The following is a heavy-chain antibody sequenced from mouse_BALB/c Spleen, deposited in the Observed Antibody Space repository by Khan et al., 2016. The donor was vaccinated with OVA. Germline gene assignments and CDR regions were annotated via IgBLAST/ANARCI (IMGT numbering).Heavy chain of an antibody. V-gene: IGHV5-6-5*01. CDR2: INSGGST. CDR3: TRLVDY. J-gene: IGHJ4*01. Sequence: EVELVESGGGLVKPGGSLKLSCAASGFTFSSYAVSWIRQTPEKRLEWVASINSGGSTYYPASVKGRFIISRDDARNILYLQMSSLRSENTAMYYCTRLVDYWGQGTSVTVSS. CDR1: GFTFSSYA.